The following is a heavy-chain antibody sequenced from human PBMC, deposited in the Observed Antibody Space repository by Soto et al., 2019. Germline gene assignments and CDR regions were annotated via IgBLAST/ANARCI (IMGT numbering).Heavy chain of an antibody. V-gene: IGHV1-69*12. CDR1: GGTFGNSA. Sequence: QVQLVQSGAEVKKPGSSVTVSCKASGGTFGNSANSRVRQAPEQGLEWMGGIIPIFPTPDYAQKFQGRVTITAAQSTSTAYLDLTRPRSEDTQFYYCARDKDRLQSGGNYYYAMDVWGQGTTVTVSS. J-gene: IGHJ6*02. CDR3: ARDKDRLQSGGNYYYAMDV. D-gene: IGHD6-25*01. CDR2: IIPIFPTP.